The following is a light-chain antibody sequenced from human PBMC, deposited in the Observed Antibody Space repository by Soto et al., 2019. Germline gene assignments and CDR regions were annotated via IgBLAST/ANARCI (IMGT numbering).Light chain of an antibody. Sequence: DIQMTQSPSTLSASVGDRVTITCRARQTISIWLAWYQQKPGKAPKLLIYDASILESGVPSRFSGSGSGTEFTLTISSLQPEDFATYSCQQLNSYPLTFGGGTKVDIK. J-gene: IGKJ4*01. CDR3: QQLNSYPLT. CDR2: DAS. V-gene: IGKV1-5*01. CDR1: QTISIW.